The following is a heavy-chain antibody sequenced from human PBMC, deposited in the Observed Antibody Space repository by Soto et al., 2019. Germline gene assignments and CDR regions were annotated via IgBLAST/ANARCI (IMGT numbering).Heavy chain of an antibody. V-gene: IGHV1-18*04. J-gene: IGHJ6*02. D-gene: IGHD3-22*01. CDR2: ISAYNGNT. CDR1: GYTFTSYC. CDR3: ARVSYYYDSSGYYSPYYYYGMDV. Sequence: ASVKVSCKASGYTFTSYCMSWVRQAPGQGLECMGGISAYNGNTNYAQKLQGRVTMTTDTSTSTAYMELRSLRSDDTAVYYCARVSYYYDSSGYYSPYYYYGMDVWGQGTTVTVSS.